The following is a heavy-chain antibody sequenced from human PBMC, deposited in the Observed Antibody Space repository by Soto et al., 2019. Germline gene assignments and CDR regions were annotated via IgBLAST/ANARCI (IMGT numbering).Heavy chain of an antibody. D-gene: IGHD2-2*01. J-gene: IGHJ6*02. V-gene: IGHV3-23*01. CDR3: AKHGYCSSTSCYFGEYCYGMDV. CDR1: GFTFSSYA. CDR2: ISGSGGST. Sequence: GGSLRLSCAASGFTFSSYAMSWVRQAPGKGLEWVSAISGSGGSTYYADSVKGRFTISRDNSKNTLYLQMNSLRAEDTAVYYCAKHGYCSSTSCYFGEYCYGMDVWGQGTTVTVSS.